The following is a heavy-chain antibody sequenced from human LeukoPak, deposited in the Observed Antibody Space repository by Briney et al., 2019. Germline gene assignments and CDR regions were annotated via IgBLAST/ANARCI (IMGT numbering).Heavy chain of an antibody. CDR1: GFSFGDDA. J-gene: IGHJ4*02. CDR2: IRKKGYGETT. D-gene: IGHD4-17*01. CDR3: SRGLHDYGDSNYYFDQ. V-gene: IGHV3-49*03. Sequence: PGGSLRLSCTASGFSFGDDAWSWFRQAPGRGLEFVSFIRKKGYGETTDYAASMRGRFTISRDDTKSTAYLQMNSLEIEDTALYYFSRGLHDYGDSNYYFDQWGRGTQVTVSS.